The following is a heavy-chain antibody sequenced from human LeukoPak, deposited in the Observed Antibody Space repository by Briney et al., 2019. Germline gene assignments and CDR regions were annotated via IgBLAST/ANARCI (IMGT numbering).Heavy chain of an antibody. CDR1: GFTFSNYG. CDR3: AKKIGSSSSGGYFDY. CDR2: IRCDGSNK. D-gene: IGHD6-6*01. J-gene: IGHJ4*02. Sequence: GGSLRLSCAASGFTFSNYGMHWVRQAPGKGLEWVAFIRCDGSNKWYADAVKGRFTISRDNSKNMLYLQMNSLRAEDTAVYYCAKKIGSSSSGGYFDYWGQGTLVTVSS. V-gene: IGHV3-30*02.